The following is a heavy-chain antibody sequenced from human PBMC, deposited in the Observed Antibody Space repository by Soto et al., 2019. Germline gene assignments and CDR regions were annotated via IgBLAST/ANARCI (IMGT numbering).Heavy chain of an antibody. J-gene: IGHJ4*02. V-gene: IGHV5-10-1*01. D-gene: IGHD3-22*01. CDR2: IDPSDSYT. CDR1: GYSFTSYW. CDR3: ARHLHPFGLYYYDSSGYLFDY. Sequence: PGESLKISCKGSGYSFTSYWISWVRQMPGKGLEWMGRIDPSDSYTNYSPSFQGHVTISADKSISTAYLQWSSLKASDTAMYYCARHLHPFGLYYYDSSGYLFDYWGQGTLVTVSS.